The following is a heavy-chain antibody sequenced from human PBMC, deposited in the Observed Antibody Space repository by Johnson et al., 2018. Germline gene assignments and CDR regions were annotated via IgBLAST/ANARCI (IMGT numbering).Heavy chain of an antibody. J-gene: IGHJ5*01. D-gene: IGHD1-26*01. CDR1: GDSVSSNRAA. V-gene: IGHV6-1*01. Sequence: QVQLQQSGPGLVKPSQTLSLTCVISGDSVSSNRAAWNWIMQSPSGGLEWLGRTYYRSKWYQDYPVAVKSRVTINPHTSTNQFSLQLNSVTPEDTAIYFCARGDTGATFWFDTGGQGTLVTVSS. CDR3: ARGDTGATFWFDT. CDR2: TYYRSKWYQ.